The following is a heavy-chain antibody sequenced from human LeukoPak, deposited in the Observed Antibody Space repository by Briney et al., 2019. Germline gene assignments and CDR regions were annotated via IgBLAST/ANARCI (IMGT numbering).Heavy chain of an antibody. V-gene: IGHV5-51*01. CDR3: ARVSLLYGDYSCGDY. J-gene: IGHJ4*02. CDR2: IYPGDSDT. Sequence: GESLKISCKGSGYSFTRYWIGWVRQMPGKGLEWMGIIYPGDSDTRYSPSFQGQVTISADKSISTAYLQWSSLKASDTAMYYCARVSLLYGDYSCGDYWGQGTLVTVSS. D-gene: IGHD4-17*01. CDR1: GYSFTRYW.